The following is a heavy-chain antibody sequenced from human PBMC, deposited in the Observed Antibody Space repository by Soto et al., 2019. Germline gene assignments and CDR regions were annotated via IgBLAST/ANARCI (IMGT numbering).Heavy chain of an antibody. CDR1: DYSFTSYW. Sequence: GESLKISCKASDYSFTSYWIAWVRQMPGQGLELMGIIYPSDSDTRYSPSFQGQVSISADKSITTAYLQWTSLRSSDIAIYYCARGRVASRTFDYWGQGTLVTVSS. CDR2: IYPSDSDT. J-gene: IGHJ4*02. V-gene: IGHV5-51*01. CDR3: ARGRVASRTFDY. D-gene: IGHD3-3*01.